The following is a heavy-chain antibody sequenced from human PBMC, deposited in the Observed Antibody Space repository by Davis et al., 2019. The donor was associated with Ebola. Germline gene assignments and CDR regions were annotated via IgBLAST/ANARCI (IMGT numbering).Heavy chain of an antibody. J-gene: IGHJ4*02. CDR2: FDPEDGET. Sequence: ASVKVSCKVSGYTLTELSMHWVRQAPGKGLEWMGGFDPEDGETIYAQKFQGRVTMTEDTSTDTAYMELSNLRSEDTAVYYCATDLVGATPLDYWGQGTLVTVSS. D-gene: IGHD1-26*01. CDR3: ATDLVGATPLDY. CDR1: GYTLTELS. V-gene: IGHV1-24*01.